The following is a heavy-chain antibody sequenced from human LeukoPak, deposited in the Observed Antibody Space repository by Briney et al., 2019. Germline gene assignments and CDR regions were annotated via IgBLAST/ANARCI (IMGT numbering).Heavy chain of an antibody. CDR3: ARDGYCSSTSCYVYYYYGMDV. CDR1: GYTFTSYG. Sequence: ASVKVSCKASGYTFTSYGISWVRQAPGQGLEWMGWISAYNGNTIYAQKLQGRVTMTTDTSTSTAYMELRSLRSDDTAVYYCARDGYCSSTSCYVYYYYGMDVWGKGTTVTVSS. V-gene: IGHV1-18*04. J-gene: IGHJ6*04. CDR2: ISAYNGNT. D-gene: IGHD2-2*03.